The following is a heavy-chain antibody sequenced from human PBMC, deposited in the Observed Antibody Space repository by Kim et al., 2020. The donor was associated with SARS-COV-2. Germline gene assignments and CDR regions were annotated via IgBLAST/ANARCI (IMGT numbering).Heavy chain of an antibody. D-gene: IGHD3-10*01. CDR2: IDPSDSYT. V-gene: IGHV5-10-1*01. Sequence: GESLKISCKGSGYSFTSYWISWVRQMPGKGLEWMGRIDPSDSYTNYSPSFQGHVTISADKSIGTAYLQWSSLKASDTAMYYCARHDYYGSGSNSVYFDYWGQGTLVTVSS. CDR3: ARHDYYGSGSNSVYFDY. CDR1: GYSFTSYW. J-gene: IGHJ4*02.